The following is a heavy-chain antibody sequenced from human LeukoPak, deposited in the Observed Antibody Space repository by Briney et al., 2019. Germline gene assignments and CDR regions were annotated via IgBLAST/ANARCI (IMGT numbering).Heavy chain of an antibody. CDR3: AREDYSGNDFYDY. D-gene: IGHD5-12*01. J-gene: IGHJ4*02. Sequence: GGSLRLSCAASGFTFSSYWMHWVRQAPRKGLVWVSLINSDGSSRNYADSVKGRFTISRDNAKNTLYLQMNSLRVEDTAVYYCAREDYSGNDFYDYWGQGSLVTVSS. CDR2: INSDGSSR. CDR1: GFTFSSYW. V-gene: IGHV3-74*01.